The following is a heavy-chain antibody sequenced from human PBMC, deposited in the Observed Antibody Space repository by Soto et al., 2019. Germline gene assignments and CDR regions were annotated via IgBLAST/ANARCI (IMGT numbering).Heavy chain of an antibody. CDR1: GFTFSSHW. CDR3: ARVYYDYIWGSYPLVY. V-gene: IGHV3-7*01. Sequence: PGGSLRLSCAASGFTFSSHWMSWVRQAPGNGLEWLASIKQDGSEKHYVDSVKGRFTISRDNAKNSLYLQMNSLRVEDTAVYYCARVYYDYIWGSYPLVYWGQGTLVTVSS. CDR2: IKQDGSEK. J-gene: IGHJ4*02. D-gene: IGHD3-16*02.